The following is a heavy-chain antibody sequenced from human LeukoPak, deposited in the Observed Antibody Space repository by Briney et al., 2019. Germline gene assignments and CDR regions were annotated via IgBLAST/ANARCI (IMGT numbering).Heavy chain of an antibody. Sequence: SVKVSCKASGGTFSSYAISWVRQAPGQGLEWMGRIIPILGIANYAQKFQSRVTITADKSTSTAYMELSSLRSEDTAVYYCARESYYYDSSGYYPTNWFDPWGQGTLVTVSS. J-gene: IGHJ5*02. CDR1: GGTFSSYA. D-gene: IGHD3-22*01. CDR2: IIPILGIA. CDR3: ARESYYYDSSGYYPTNWFDP. V-gene: IGHV1-69*04.